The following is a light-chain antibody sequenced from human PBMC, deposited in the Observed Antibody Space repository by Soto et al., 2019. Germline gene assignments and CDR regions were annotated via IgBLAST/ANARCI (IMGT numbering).Light chain of an antibody. V-gene: IGKV3-20*01. CDR1: QSVSSSY. CDR3: QQYGSSIT. CDR2: GAS. Sequence: EIVLTQAPGTLSLSPGERATLSCRASQSVSSSYLAWYQQKPGQAPRLLTYGASSRATGIPDRFSGSGSGTDFTLTISRLEPEDFAVYYCQQYGSSITFGQGPRLEIK. J-gene: IGKJ5*01.